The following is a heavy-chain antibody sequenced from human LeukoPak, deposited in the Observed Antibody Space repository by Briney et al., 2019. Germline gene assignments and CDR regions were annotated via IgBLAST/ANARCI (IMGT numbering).Heavy chain of an antibody. Sequence: SETLSLTCPVYGGSISSYYWSWIRQPPGKGLEWIGYIYYSGSTNSNPSLKSRVSISVYTSKNQFSLKLSSVTAADTAVYCCARDRRASSSGWFHDAFDIWGQGTMVTVSS. CDR3: ARDRRASSSGWFHDAFDI. V-gene: IGHV4-59*01. CDR1: GGSISSYY. J-gene: IGHJ3*02. D-gene: IGHD6-19*01. CDR2: IYYSGST.